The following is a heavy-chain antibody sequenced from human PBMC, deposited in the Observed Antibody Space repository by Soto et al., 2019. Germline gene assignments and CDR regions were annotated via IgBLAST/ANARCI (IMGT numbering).Heavy chain of an antibody. J-gene: IGHJ2*01. D-gene: IGHD3-22*01. Sequence: QVQLVQSGAEVKKPGSSVKVSCKASGGTFSSYAISWVRQAPGQGLEWMGGIIPIFGTANYAQKFQGRVTITADESTSTAYMELSSLRSEDTAVYYCARGQRVTMIVVDGYFDLWGRGTLVTVSS. CDR1: GGTFSSYA. CDR3: ARGQRVTMIVVDGYFDL. CDR2: IIPIFGTA. V-gene: IGHV1-69*12.